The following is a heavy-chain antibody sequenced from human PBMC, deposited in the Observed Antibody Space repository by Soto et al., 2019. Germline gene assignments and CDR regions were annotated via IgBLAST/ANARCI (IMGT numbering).Heavy chain of an antibody. CDR2: ISYMGTT. CDR3: ARGHYYYAMDV. Sequence: SETLSLTCTVSGGSMNNYYWSWIRQAPGKGLQYIGYISYMGTTNYNPSLKSRVTLSVDTSTNQFSLNLTSVTPADTALYFCARGHYYYAMDVWGQGTTVIVSS. CDR1: GGSMNNYY. J-gene: IGHJ6*02. V-gene: IGHV4-59*12.